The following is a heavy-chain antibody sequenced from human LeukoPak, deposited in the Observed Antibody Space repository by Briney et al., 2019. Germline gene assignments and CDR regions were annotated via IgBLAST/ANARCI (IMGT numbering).Heavy chain of an antibody. CDR3: ARQNGGSWNYSYYMDV. CDR1: GGSFSGYY. CDR2: INHSGST. V-gene: IGHV4-34*01. J-gene: IGHJ6*03. D-gene: IGHD1-26*01. Sequence: SETLSLTCAVYGGSFSGYYWSWIRQPPGKGLEWIGEINHSGSTNYNPSLKSRVTISVDPSKNQFSLKLSSVTAADTAVYYCARQNGGSWNYSYYMDVWGKGTTVTVSS.